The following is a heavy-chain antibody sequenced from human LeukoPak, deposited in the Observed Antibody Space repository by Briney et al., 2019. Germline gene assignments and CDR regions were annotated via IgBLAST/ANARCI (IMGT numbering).Heavy chain of an antibody. CDR1: GGSFSGYY. Sequence: SETQSLTCAVYGGSFSGYYWSWIRQPPGKGLEWIGEINHSGSTNYNPSLKSRVTISVDTSKNQFSLKLSSVTAADTAVYYCASYDFWSGYYIFDYWGQGTLVTVSS. D-gene: IGHD3-3*01. CDR3: ASYDFWSGYYIFDY. CDR2: INHSGST. J-gene: IGHJ4*02. V-gene: IGHV4-34*01.